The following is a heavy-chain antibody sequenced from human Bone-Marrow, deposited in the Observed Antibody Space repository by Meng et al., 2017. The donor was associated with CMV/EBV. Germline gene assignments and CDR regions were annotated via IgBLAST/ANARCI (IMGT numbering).Heavy chain of an antibody. CDR1: GYTFTSYG. V-gene: IGHV1-18*01. Sequence: ASVKVSCKASGYTFTSYGISWVRQAPGQGLEWMGWISAYNGNTNYAQKLQGRVTMTTDTSTSTAYMELRSLRSDDTAVYYCARRGPSYCGVDCLAWFDPWGQGILVTVSS. J-gene: IGHJ5*02. D-gene: IGHD2-21*01. CDR2: ISAYNGNT. CDR3: ARRGPSYCGVDCLAWFDP.